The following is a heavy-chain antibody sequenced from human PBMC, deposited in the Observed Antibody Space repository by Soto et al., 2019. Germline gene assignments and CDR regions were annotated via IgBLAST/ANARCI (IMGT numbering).Heavy chain of an antibody. CDR3: AGGRYGGY. J-gene: IGHJ4*02. Sequence: QVHLVQSGAEVKKPGASVKVSCKGSGYGFTTYGITWVRQAPGQGLEWMAWISAHNGNTNYAQKLQGRVTVTRDTSTSTANMELRSLRSDDTAVYYCAGGRYGGYWGQGALVTVSS. D-gene: IGHD3-10*01. CDR1: GYGFTTYG. CDR2: ISAHNGNT. V-gene: IGHV1-18*01.